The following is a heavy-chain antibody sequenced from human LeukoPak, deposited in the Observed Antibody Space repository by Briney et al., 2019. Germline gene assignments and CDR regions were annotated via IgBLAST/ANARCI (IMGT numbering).Heavy chain of an antibody. CDR1: GGSISSYY. D-gene: IGHD2-8*02. CDR2: IYYSGST. V-gene: IGHV4-59*12. Sequence: PSETLSLTCTVSGGSISSYYWSWIRQPPGKGLEWIGYIYYSGSTNYNPSLKSRVTISVDTSKNQFSLKLSSVTAADTAVYCCASQRPWILYWSNWGQGTLVTVSS. CDR3: ASQRPWILYWSN. J-gene: IGHJ4*02.